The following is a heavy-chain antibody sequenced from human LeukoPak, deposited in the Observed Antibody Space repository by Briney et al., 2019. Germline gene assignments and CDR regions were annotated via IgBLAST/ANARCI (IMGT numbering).Heavy chain of an antibody. V-gene: IGHV4-4*07. CDR2: IYTSGST. J-gene: IGHJ3*02. CDR3: ARVETGTTKDDVFDI. Sequence: PSETLSLTCTVSGGSISSYYWSWIRQPAGKGLEWIGRIYTSGSTNYNPSLKSRVTMSVDTSKNQFSLKLSSVTAADTAVYYCARVETGTTKDDVFDIWGQGTMVTVSS. D-gene: IGHD1-1*01. CDR1: GGSISSYY.